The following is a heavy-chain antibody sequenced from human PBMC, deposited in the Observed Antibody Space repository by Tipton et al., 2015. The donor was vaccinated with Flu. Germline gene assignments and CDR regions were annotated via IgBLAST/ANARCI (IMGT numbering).Heavy chain of an antibody. D-gene: IGHD1/OR15-1a*01. CDR1: GYSFTKYW. CDR2: VYPGDSDT. CDR3: ARVEQSDTTIQHFLH. J-gene: IGHJ1*01. Sequence: QLVQSGAEVIQPGESLKISCKVSGYSFTKYWIAWVRQMPGKGLEWMGIVYPGDSDTRYSPSFQGQVTLSADKSISTAYLQWNSLQTSDTALYFCARVEQSDTTIQHFLHWGKGTLVTVSS. V-gene: IGHV5-51*03.